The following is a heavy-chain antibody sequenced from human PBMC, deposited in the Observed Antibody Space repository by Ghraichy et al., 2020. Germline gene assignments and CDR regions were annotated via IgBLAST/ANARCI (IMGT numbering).Heavy chain of an antibody. CDR1: GFSFSSYS. Sequence: GSLRLSCVGSGFSFSSYSMNWVRQSPGKGLEWVSYITSSSRTISYADSVKGRFTISRDNAQNSLYLQMNSLGDEDTAVYYCARGSRVVRFFYYDGMDVWGQGTTVTVSS. J-gene: IGHJ6*02. V-gene: IGHV3-48*02. CDR3: ARGSRVVRFFYYDGMDV. D-gene: IGHD4-23*01. CDR2: ITSSSRTI.